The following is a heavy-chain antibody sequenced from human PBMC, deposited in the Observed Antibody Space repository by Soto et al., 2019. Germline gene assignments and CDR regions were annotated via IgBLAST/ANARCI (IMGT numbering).Heavy chain of an antibody. D-gene: IGHD4-4*01. CDR2: INHSGST. CDR1: GGSFSGYY. V-gene: IGHV4-34*01. Sequence: SETLSLTCAVYGGSFSGYYWSWIRQPPGKGLEWIGEINHSGSTNYNPSLKSRVTISVDTSKNQFSLKLSSVTAADTAVYYCAGSTVTTIGYYYYGMDVWGQGTTVTVSS. J-gene: IGHJ6*02. CDR3: AGSTVTTIGYYYYGMDV.